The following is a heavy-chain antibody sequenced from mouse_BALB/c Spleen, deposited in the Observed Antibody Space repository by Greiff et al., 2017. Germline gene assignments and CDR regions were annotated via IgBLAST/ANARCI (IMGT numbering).Heavy chain of an antibody. D-gene: IGHD2-4*01. CDR1: GYSITSGYY. V-gene: IGHV3-6*02. Sequence: DVKLQESGPGLVKPSQSLSLTCSVTGYSITSGYYWNWIRQFPGNKLEWMGYISYDGSNNYNPSLKNRISITRDTSKNQFFLKLNSVTTEDTATYYCARVRGDYGFDYWGQGTTLTVSS. CDR2: ISYDGSN. J-gene: IGHJ2*01. CDR3: ARVRGDYGFDY.